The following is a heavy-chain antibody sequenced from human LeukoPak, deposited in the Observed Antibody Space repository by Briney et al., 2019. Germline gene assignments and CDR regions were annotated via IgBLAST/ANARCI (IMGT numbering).Heavy chain of an antibody. CDR1: GFTFSRYA. V-gene: IGHV3-64*01. CDR2: ISSNGGST. D-gene: IGHD1-20*01. CDR3: ARDFGLTGKVDY. J-gene: IGHJ4*02. Sequence: GGSLRLSCAASGFTFSRYAMHWVRQAPGKGLESVSAISSNGGSTYYANSVKGRFTISRDNSKNSLYLQMGSLRAEDLAVYYCARDFGLTGKVDYWGQGTLVTVSS.